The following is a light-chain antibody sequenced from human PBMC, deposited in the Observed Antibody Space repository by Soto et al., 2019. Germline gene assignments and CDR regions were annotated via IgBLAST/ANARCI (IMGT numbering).Light chain of an antibody. CDR1: QSVSPW. CDR3: QQYNTFSHT. J-gene: IGKJ2*01. V-gene: IGKV1-5*01. Sequence: IQMTQTPSTLSASVGDRVTIACRASQSVSPWLAWYQQKPGKAPKLLIYDVSNLQSGVPSRFSGSGSGTDFTLTISSLQPADFATYYCQQYNTFSHTFGQGTKLEIK. CDR2: DVS.